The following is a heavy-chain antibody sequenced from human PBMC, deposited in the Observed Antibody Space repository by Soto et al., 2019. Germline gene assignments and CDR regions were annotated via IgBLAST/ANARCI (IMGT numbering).Heavy chain of an antibody. Sequence: SSETLSLTCAVYGGSFSGYYWSWIRQPPGKGLEWIGEINHSGSTNYNPSLKSRVTISVDTSKNQFSLKLSSVTAADTAVYYCARKYCTNGVCLDYWGQGTLVTVSS. V-gene: IGHV4-34*01. D-gene: IGHD2-8*01. J-gene: IGHJ4*02. CDR2: INHSGST. CDR3: ARKYCTNGVCLDY. CDR1: GGSFSGYY.